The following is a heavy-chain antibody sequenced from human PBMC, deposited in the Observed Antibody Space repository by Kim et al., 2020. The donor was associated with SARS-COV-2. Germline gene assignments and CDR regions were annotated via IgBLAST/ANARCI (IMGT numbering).Heavy chain of an antibody. D-gene: IGHD1-26*01. CDR1: GFTFGDYA. Sequence: GGSLRLSCAASGFTFGDYAIHWVRQAPGKGLEWVSGISWNSGSIGYGDSVKGRFTISRDNAKNSLYLQMNTLRAEDTALYYCAKLVVRIGWDIVNRVRVGATIEDGMDVWGQGTTVTVSS. V-gene: IGHV3-9*01. CDR3: AKLVVRIGWDIVNRVRVGATIEDGMDV. CDR2: ISWNSGSI. J-gene: IGHJ6*02.